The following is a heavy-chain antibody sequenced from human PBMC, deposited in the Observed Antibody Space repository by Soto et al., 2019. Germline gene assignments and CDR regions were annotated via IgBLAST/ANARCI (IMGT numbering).Heavy chain of an antibody. Sequence: RGSLRLSCTDPEVSFREDEMSWALQAAGRGLERSATIKTNGDDTYYTDTVKSWFTSDRENSKNKQYLQMDSLRADDTVVYYCAKDRPISSSSKMDVWGKGTTVTVSS. CDR3: AKDRPISSSSKMDV. CDR2: IKTNGDDT. CDR1: EVSFREDE. J-gene: IGHJ6*04. V-gene: IGHV3-23*01. D-gene: IGHD6-6*01.